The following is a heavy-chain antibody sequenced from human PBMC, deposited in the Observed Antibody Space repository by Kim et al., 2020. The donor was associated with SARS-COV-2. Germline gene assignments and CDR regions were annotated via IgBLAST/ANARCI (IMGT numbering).Heavy chain of an antibody. V-gene: IGHV3-23*01. D-gene: IGHD6-19*01. Sequence: YADSVNGRFTIYRDNSKNPLYLQMNSLRAEDTAVYYCAKEGIAVAALDYWGQGALVTVSS. CDR3: AKEGIAVAALDY. J-gene: IGHJ4*02.